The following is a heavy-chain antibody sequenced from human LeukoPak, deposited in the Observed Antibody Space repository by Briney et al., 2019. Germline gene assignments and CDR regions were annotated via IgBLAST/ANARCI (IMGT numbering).Heavy chain of an antibody. CDR3: ARDWQQQLVNNPYYYYMDV. D-gene: IGHD6-13*01. CDR2: IYTSGST. J-gene: IGHJ6*03. CDR1: GGSISSYY. V-gene: IGHV4-4*07. Sequence: SETLSLTCTVSGGSISSYYWSWIRQPAGKGLEWIGRIYTSGSTNYNPSLKSRVTMSVDTSKNQFSLKLSSVTAADTAVYYCARDWQQQLVNNPYYYYMDVWGKGTTVTVSS.